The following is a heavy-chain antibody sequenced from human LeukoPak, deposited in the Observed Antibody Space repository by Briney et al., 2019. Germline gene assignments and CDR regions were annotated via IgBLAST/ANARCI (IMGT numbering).Heavy chain of an antibody. CDR2: IYYSGST. V-gene: IGHV4-39*07. J-gene: IGHJ4*02. CDR3: ARGNSGYDHASYFDY. CDR1: GGSISSSSYY. D-gene: IGHD5-12*01. Sequence: SETLSLTCTVSGGSISSSSYYWGWIRQPPGKGLEWIGSIYYSGSTYYNPSLKSRVTISVDTSKNQFSLKLSSVTAADTAVYYCARGNSGYDHASYFDYWGQGTLVTVSS.